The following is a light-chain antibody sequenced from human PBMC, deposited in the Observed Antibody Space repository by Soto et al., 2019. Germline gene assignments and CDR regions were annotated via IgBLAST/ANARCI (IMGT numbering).Light chain of an antibody. CDR3: AAWDDSLKGPV. CDR2: TDN. V-gene: IGLV1-44*01. Sequence: QSVLTQPLSASGTPGQRVTISCSGSSSNIGSHTVNWYQQLPGTAPKLLLYTDNQRPSGVPDRFSGSKSGTSASLAISGLQSEDEADYYCAAWDDSLKGPVFGGGTKLTVL. CDR1: SSNIGSHT. J-gene: IGLJ2*01.